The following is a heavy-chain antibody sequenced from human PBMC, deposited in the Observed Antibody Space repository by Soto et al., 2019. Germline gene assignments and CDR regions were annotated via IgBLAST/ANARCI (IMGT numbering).Heavy chain of an antibody. CDR2: FDPEDGET. CDR1: GYTLTELS. V-gene: IGHV1-24*01. D-gene: IGHD3-22*01. CDR3: ATSGYYYDSSGYYSDY. Sequence: GASVKVSCKVSGYTLTELSMHWVRQAPGKGLEWMGGFDPEDGETIYAQKFQGRVTMTEDTSTDTAYMELSSLRSEDTAVYYCATSGYYYDSSGYYSDYWGQGTLVTVSS. J-gene: IGHJ4*02.